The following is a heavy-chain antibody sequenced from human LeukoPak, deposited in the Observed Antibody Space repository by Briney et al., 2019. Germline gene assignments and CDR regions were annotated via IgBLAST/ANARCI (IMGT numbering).Heavy chain of an antibody. J-gene: IGHJ4*02. Sequence: PGGSLRLSCAASGFTFIDHYMDWVRPAPRKGLEWIGRIRKKANSYTSEHAASVKGRFTVSRDDSKNSLFLQMNSLESEDTAVYYCARRNSVTQGLDNWGQGTLVTVSS. CDR3: ARRNSVTQGLDN. D-gene: IGHD5/OR15-5a*01. CDR1: GFTFIDHY. CDR2: IRKKANSYTS. V-gene: IGHV3-72*01.